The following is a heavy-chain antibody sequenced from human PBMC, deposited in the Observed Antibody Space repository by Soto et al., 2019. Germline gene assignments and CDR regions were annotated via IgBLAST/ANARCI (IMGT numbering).Heavy chain of an antibody. Sequence: VGSLRLSCAASGFTFSSYAMHWVRQAPGKGLEWVAVISYDGSNKYYADSVKGRFTISRDNSKNTLYLQMNSLRAEDTAVYYCARTYYYDSSGYPYGMDVWGQRTTVTVSS. CDR3: ARTYYYDSSGYPYGMDV. CDR2: ISYDGSNK. D-gene: IGHD3-22*01. J-gene: IGHJ6*02. V-gene: IGHV3-30-3*01. CDR1: GFTFSSYA.